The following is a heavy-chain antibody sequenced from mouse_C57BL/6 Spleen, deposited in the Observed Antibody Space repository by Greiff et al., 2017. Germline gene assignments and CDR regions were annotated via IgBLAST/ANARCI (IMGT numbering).Heavy chain of an antibody. V-gene: IGHV3-6*01. J-gene: IGHJ3*01. D-gene: IGHD2-5*01. CDR3: ARVEYYSNPWFAY. Sequence: EVKVEELGPGLVKPSQPLSLTCSVTGYSITSGYYWNWIRQFPGNKLEWMGYISYDGSNNYNPSLKNRISITRDTSKNQFFLKLNSVTTEDTATYYGARVEYYSNPWFAYWGQGTLVTVSA. CDR1: GYSITSGYY. CDR2: ISYDGSN.